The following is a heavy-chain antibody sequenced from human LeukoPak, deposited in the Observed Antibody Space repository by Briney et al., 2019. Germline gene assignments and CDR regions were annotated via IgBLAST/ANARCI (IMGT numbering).Heavy chain of an antibody. Sequence: SVEVSCKASGYTFTSYYMHWVRQAPGQGLEWMGGIILIFGTANYAQKFQGRVTITADESTSTVYMELSSLRSEDTAVYYCARGRPYAFDIWGQGTMVTVSS. CDR2: IILIFGTA. J-gene: IGHJ3*02. CDR3: ARGRPYAFDI. V-gene: IGHV1-69*13. CDR1: GYTFTSYY.